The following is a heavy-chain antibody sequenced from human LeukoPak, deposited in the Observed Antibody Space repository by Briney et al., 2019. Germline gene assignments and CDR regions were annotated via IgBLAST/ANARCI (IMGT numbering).Heavy chain of an antibody. CDR1: GYTFTSYY. D-gene: IGHD1-7*01. CDR2: IYPGGGST. Sequence: ASVTVSSKASGYTFTSYYIHWVRQAPGQGLEWMGIIYPGGGSTSYAQKFQGRVTMTRDMPTSRVYMELSSLRSEDTAVYYCARESTLGLTGTGIYMDVWGKGTPVTVSS. V-gene: IGHV1-46*01. J-gene: IGHJ6*03. CDR3: ARESTLGLTGTGIYMDV.